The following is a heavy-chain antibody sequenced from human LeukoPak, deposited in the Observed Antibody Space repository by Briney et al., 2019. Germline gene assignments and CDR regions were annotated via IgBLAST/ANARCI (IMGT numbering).Heavy chain of an antibody. V-gene: IGHV4-61*02. D-gene: IGHD3-16*01. CDR2: FYTSGST. J-gene: IGHJ6*03. Sequence: SQTLSLTCTVSGGSISSGSYYWSWIRQPAGKGLEWIGRFYTSGSTNYNPSPKSLVTISVDTSKNQFSLKLSSVTAADTAVYYCARVRFGATTRDYYYYYMDVWGKGTTVTVSS. CDR1: GGSISSGSYY. CDR3: ARVRFGATTRDYYYYYMDV.